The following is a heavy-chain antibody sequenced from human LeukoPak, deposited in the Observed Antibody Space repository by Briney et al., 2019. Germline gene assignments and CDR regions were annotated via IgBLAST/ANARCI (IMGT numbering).Heavy chain of an antibody. CDR2: VDPSDSYS. D-gene: IGHD2-21*02. CDR3: PGHPSGDSAFFVL. CDR1: GYSFTSYW. Sequence: GESLRISCKGSGYSFTSYWISWVRQMPVKGLEWIGNVDPSDSYSKHSPSFQGPVTSPSAKSIPTAHLTCSSLKGADSPLYYFPGHPSGDSAFFVLWGRGTLVTVSS. J-gene: IGHJ2*01. V-gene: IGHV5-10-1*01.